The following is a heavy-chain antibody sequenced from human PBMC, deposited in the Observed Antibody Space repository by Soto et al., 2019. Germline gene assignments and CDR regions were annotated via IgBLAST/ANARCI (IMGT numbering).Heavy chain of an antibody. V-gene: IGHV3-30*04. CDR2: VSYDGSKT. D-gene: IGHD2-2*01. J-gene: IGHJ4*02. CDR1: GFTFRSFS. CDR3: ARDKDSSYFPPPYYFAS. Sequence: QVELVESGGGVVQPGRSLRVSCSASGFTFRSFSMHWVRQAPGKGLEWVATVSYDGSKTYYAGSVRGRFTISRDNSNNTLPLQMDGLRPEDTAVYFCARDKDSSYFPPPYYFASWGRESWSPSPQ.